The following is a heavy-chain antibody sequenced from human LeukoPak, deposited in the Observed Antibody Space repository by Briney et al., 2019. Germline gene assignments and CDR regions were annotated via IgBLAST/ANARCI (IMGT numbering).Heavy chain of an antibody. J-gene: IGHJ4*02. CDR1: GFPFSSHG. CDR3: ARDYGGNSPFDY. Sequence: GGSLRLSCAASGFPFSSHGMSWVRQAPGKGLEWVSGIIGGGGSTYYADSVKGRFTISGDNSRNTLFLQMNSLRAEDTAVYYCARDYGGNSPFDYWGQGTLVTVSS. D-gene: IGHD4-23*01. CDR2: IIGGGGST. V-gene: IGHV3-23*01.